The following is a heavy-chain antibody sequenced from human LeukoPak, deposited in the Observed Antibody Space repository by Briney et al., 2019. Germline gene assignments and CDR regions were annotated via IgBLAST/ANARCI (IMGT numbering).Heavy chain of an antibody. V-gene: IGHV1-69*13. D-gene: IGHD2-15*01. CDR1: GGTFSSYA. J-gene: IGHJ4*02. CDR3: ARDSWGHKYYFDY. Sequence: ASVKVSCRASGGTFSSYAISWVRQAPGQGLEWMGGIIPIFGTANYAQKFQGRVTITADESTSTAYMELSSLRSEDTAVYYCARDSWGHKYYFDYWGQGTLVTVSS. CDR2: IIPIFGTA.